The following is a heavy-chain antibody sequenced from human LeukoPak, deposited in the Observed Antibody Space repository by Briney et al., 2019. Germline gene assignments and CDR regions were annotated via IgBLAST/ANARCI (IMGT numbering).Heavy chain of an antibody. V-gene: IGHV1-69*13. D-gene: IGHD2-15*01. CDR1: GGTFSSYA. J-gene: IGHJ4*02. CDR3: ARDSWGHKYYFDY. Sequence: ASVKVSCRASGGTFSSYAISWVRQAPGQGLEWMGGIIPIFGTANYAQKFQGRVTITADESTSTAYMELSSLRSEDTAVYYCARDSWGHKYYFDYWGQGTLVTVSS. CDR2: IIPIFGTA.